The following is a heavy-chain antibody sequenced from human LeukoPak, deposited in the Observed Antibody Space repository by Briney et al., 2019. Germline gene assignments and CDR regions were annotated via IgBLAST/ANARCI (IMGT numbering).Heavy chain of an antibody. Sequence: GGSLRLSCAASGFTMSTYWMSWVRQAPGKGLEWVANIKQDGSEKNYADSVKGRFTISRDNAKNSLYLQMNSLRAEDTALYYCVRKGSYSSGWDENVIGDWGQGTLVTVSS. D-gene: IGHD6-19*01. CDR3: VRKGSYSSGWDENVIGD. V-gene: IGHV3-7*03. CDR1: GFTMSTYW. CDR2: IKQDGSEK. J-gene: IGHJ4*02.